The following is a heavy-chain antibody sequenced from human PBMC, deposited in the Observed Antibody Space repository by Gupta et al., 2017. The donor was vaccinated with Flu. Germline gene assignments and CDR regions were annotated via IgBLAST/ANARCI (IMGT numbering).Heavy chain of an antibody. Sequence: WVRQAPGKGLEWVANIKQDGSEKYYVDSVKGRFTISRDNAKNSLYLQMNSLRAEDTAVYYCARPRGTTGTTPWGQGTLVTVSS. CDR3: ARPRGTTGTTP. CDR2: IKQDGSEK. J-gene: IGHJ5*02. D-gene: IGHD1-1*01. V-gene: IGHV3-7*01.